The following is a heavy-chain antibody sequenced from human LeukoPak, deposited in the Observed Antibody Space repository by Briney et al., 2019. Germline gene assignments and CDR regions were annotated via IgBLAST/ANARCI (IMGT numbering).Heavy chain of an antibody. V-gene: IGHV1-18*01. D-gene: IGHD3-9*01. J-gene: IGHJ5*02. CDR2: ISAYNGNT. Sequence: ASVKVSCKASGGTFSSYGISWVRQAPGQGLEWMGWISAYNGNTNYAQKLQGRVTMTTDTSTSTAYMELRSLRSDDTAVYYCARDRDYDILTGYYNNWFDPWGQGTLVTVSS. CDR1: GGTFSSYG. CDR3: ARDRDYDILTGYYNNWFDP.